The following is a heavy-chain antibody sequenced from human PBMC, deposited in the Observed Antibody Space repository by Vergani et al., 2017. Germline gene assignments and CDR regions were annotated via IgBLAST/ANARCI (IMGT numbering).Heavy chain of an antibody. CDR1: GGSMSGYY. D-gene: IGHD3-10*01. CDR3: ARHGGSGNFYHLFDS. CDR2: MYHSGST. Sequence: QVQLQESGPGLVKPSETLSLTCSVSGGSMSGYYWSWIRQPPGKELEWIGYMYHSGSTNYNPSLETRVTISGDTSKNQFSLKLNSVTAADTALYYCARHGGSGNFYHLFDSWGQGTLVTVSS. V-gene: IGHV4-59*08. J-gene: IGHJ4*02.